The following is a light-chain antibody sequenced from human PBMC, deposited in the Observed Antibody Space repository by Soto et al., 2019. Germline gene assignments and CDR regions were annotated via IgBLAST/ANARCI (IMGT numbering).Light chain of an antibody. CDR2: WGS. J-gene: IGKJ3*01. Sequence: DIVMTQSPLSLPVTPGEPASISCRSSQSLLHSNGYTYLDWYLQKPGQSPQLLIYWGSNRASGVPDRFSGSGSGKDFTLKISRVEAEDVGVYYCMQALQTPLTFGPGTKVDIK. CDR3: MQALQTPLT. V-gene: IGKV2-28*01. CDR1: QSLLHSNGYTY.